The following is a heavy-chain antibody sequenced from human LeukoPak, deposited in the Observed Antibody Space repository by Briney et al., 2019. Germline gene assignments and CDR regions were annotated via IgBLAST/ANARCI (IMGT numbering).Heavy chain of an antibody. V-gene: IGHV4-4*07. CDR3: AKDSSTWGNLAGHFDS. J-gene: IGHJ4*02. CDR1: GGSIVSHY. CDR2: FYASGTT. Sequence: SETLSLTCTVSGGSIVSHYWNWIRQPAGRGLEWIGRFYASGTTNTSPSLKSRVTMSVDTSKNQFSLKLSSVTAADTAAYYCAKDSSTWGNLAGHFDSWGQGTLVTVSS. D-gene: IGHD6-13*01.